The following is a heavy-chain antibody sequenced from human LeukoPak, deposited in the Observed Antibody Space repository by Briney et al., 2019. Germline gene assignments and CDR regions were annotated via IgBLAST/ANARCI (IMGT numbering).Heavy chain of an antibody. CDR3: ARALRPKGYCSSTSCLYYYMDV. Sequence: GSLRLSCAASGFTFSSYSINWVRQPPGKGLEWIGSIYYSGSTYYNPSLKSRVTISVDTSKNQFSLKLSSVTAADTAVYYCARALRPKGYCSSTSCLYYYMDVWGKGTTVTISS. J-gene: IGHJ6*03. CDR1: GFTFSSYSI. CDR2: IYYSGST. V-gene: IGHV4-39*07. D-gene: IGHD2-2*01.